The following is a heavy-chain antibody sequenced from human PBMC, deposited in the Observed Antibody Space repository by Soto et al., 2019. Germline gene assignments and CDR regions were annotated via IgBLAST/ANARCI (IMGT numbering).Heavy chain of an antibody. J-gene: IGHJ4*02. CDR1: GFTFDDYA. Sequence: GGSLRLSCAASGFTFDDYAMHWVRQAPGKGLEWVSGISWNSGSIGYADSVKGRFTISRDNAKNSLYPQMNSLRAEDTALYYCAKDRDFWSGYDYWGQGTLVTVSS. CDR2: ISWNSGSI. V-gene: IGHV3-9*01. D-gene: IGHD3-3*01. CDR3: AKDRDFWSGYDY.